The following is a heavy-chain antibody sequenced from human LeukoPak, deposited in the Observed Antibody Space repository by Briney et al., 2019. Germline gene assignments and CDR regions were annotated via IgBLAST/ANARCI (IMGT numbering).Heavy chain of an antibody. J-gene: IGHJ3*02. CDR1: GFTVSSYY. D-gene: IGHD2/OR15-2a*01. CDR2: IYGGGST. Sequence: GGSLRLSCAASGFTVSSYYMSWVRQAPGKGLEWVSVIYGGGSTYYADSVKGRFTVSRDNAKNSLYLQMNSLRAEDTAVYYCARRGNMSSHAFDIWGQGTVVTVSS. CDR3: ARRGNMSSHAFDI. V-gene: IGHV3-53*01.